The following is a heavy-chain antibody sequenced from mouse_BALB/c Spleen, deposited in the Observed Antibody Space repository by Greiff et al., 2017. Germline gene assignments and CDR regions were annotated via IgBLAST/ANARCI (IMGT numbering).Heavy chain of an antibody. CDR1: GYTFTSYC. CDR2: INPSTGYT. V-gene: IGHV1-7*01. Sequence: QVQLQQSGAELAKPGASVKLSCKASGYTFTSYCMHWVKQRPGQGLEWIGYINPSTGYTEYTQKFKDKATMTADKSSSTAYMQLSSLTSEDTAVYYCARSGHHCAIDGWGRGTSGTVSS. CDR3: ARSGHHCAIDG. J-gene: IGHJ4*01.